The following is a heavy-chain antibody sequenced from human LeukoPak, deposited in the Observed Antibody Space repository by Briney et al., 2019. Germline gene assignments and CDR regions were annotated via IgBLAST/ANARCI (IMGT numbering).Heavy chain of an antibody. D-gene: IGHD6-19*01. Sequence: PGGSLRLSCAASGFTFSDYYMSWIRQAPGKGLEWVSYISSSGSTIYYADSVKGRFTISRDNAKNSLYLQMNSLRAEDTAVYYCARDPLFGSGATPAFDYWGQGTLVTVSS. CDR3: ARDPLFGSGATPAFDY. CDR2: ISSSGSTI. CDR1: GFTFSDYY. V-gene: IGHV3-11*01. J-gene: IGHJ4*02.